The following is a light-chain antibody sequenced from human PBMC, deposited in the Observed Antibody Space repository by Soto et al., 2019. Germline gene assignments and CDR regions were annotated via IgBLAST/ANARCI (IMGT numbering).Light chain of an antibody. CDR2: IAS. CDR1: QSVSRSY. J-gene: IGKJ2*01. Sequence: EVVLTQSPGTLSLSPGERATLSCWASQSVSRSYLAWYQQKPGQAPKLLIYIASSRATGIPDRFSGSGYGTDFTLTISRLEPEDFAMYYCQQYCSSPYTFGQGTKLEIK. V-gene: IGKV3-20*01. CDR3: QQYCSSPYT.